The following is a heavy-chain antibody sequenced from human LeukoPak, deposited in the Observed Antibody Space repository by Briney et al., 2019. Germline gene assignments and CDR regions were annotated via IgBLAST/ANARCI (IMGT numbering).Heavy chain of an antibody. CDR3: ARDAGWGYYDL. D-gene: IGHD1-26*01. CDR2: IDKHGSGK. J-gene: IGHJ4*02. Sequence: GGSLRLSCVASGFTFSTSWVTWVRQAPGKGLEWVANIDKHGSGKYYVDSVKGRFAISRDYASNSVFLQMNSLRAEDTSVYYCARDAGWGYYDLWGQGTPVTVSS. CDR1: GFTFSTSW. V-gene: IGHV3-7*01.